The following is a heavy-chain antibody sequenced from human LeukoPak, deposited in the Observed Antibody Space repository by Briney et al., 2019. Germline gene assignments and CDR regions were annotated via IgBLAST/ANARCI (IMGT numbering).Heavy chain of an antibody. V-gene: IGHV1-24*01. Sequence: ASVKVSCKVSGYTLTELSMHWVRQAPGKGLEWMGGFDPEDGETIYAQKFQGRVTMTTDTSTSTAYMELRSLRSDDTAVYYCARDPLRGSSGRQHWGQGTLVTVSS. CDR2: FDPEDGET. CDR1: GYTLTELS. CDR3: ARDPLRGSSGRQH. D-gene: IGHD5-12*01. J-gene: IGHJ1*01.